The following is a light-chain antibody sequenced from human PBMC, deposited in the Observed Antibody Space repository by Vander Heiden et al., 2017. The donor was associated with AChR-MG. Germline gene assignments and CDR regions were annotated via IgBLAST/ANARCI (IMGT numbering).Light chain of an antibody. Sequence: EIALTQSPGTLSLSPGERATLSCRASQSVSSSYLAWYQQKPGQAPRLLIYGASSRATGIPDRFSGSGSGTDFTLTISRLEPEDFAVYYCQQYETFGQGTKVEIK. CDR3: QQYET. J-gene: IGKJ1*01. CDR2: GAS. CDR1: QSVSSSY. V-gene: IGKV3-20*01.